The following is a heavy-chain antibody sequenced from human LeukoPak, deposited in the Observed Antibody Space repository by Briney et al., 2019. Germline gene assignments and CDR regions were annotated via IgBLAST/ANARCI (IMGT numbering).Heavy chain of an antibody. CDR1: GGSISSGGYY. CDR2: IYYSGST. CDR3: ARDMADWWFDP. V-gene: IGHV4-31*03. J-gene: IGHJ5*02. D-gene: IGHD3-9*01. Sequence: SETLSLTCTVSGGSISSGGYYWSWIRQHPGKGLEWIGYIYYSGSTHYNPSLKSRVTISVDTSKNQCSLKLSSVTAADTAVYYCARDMADWWFDPWGQGNLGTVSS.